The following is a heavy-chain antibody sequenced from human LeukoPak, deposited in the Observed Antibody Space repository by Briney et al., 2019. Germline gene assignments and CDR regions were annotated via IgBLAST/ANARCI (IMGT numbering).Heavy chain of an antibody. J-gene: IGHJ6*03. CDR2: INPSGGST. D-gene: IGHD6-13*01. V-gene: IGHV1-46*01. CDR3: ARRGRIAAAGTGTYYYYYMDV. CDR1: GYTFTNYY. Sequence: GASVKVSCKASGYTFTNYYMHWVRQAPGQGLEWMGIINPSGGSTSYAQKFQGRVTMTRDTSTSTVYMELSSLRSEDTAVYYCARRGRIAAAGTGTYYYYYMDVWGKGTTVTISS.